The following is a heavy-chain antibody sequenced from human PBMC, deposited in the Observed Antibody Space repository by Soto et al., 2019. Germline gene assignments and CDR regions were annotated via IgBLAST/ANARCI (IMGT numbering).Heavy chain of an antibody. CDR1: GYKDSSYW. D-gene: IGHD2-15*01. Sequence: SLKLSDKRCGYKDSSYWIGSVRQIHGKGLEWMGIIYPGDSDTRYSPSFQGQVTISADKSISTAYLQWSSLKASDTAMYYCAIHSTPAGYYYYYSGMDVWGQGTTVPVSS. CDR3: AIHSTPAGYYYYYSGMDV. CDR2: IYPGDSDT. V-gene: IGHV5-51*01. J-gene: IGHJ6*02.